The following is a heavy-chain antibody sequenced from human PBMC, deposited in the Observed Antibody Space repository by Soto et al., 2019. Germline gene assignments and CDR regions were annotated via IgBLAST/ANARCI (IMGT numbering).Heavy chain of an antibody. CDR1: VFKFSNYA. CDR2: ISATGGGT. V-gene: IGHV3-23*01. D-gene: IGHD3-16*01. Sequence: WGSLRLSCSASVFKFSNYAMSWVRQAPGKGLEWVSLISATGGGTYYADSVKGRFTISRDNSHNTLYLQVHSLTAEDTAVYYCAKDRRAGGNSAFYFDFWGQGAQVTVSS. CDR3: AKDRRAGGNSAFYFDF. J-gene: IGHJ4*02.